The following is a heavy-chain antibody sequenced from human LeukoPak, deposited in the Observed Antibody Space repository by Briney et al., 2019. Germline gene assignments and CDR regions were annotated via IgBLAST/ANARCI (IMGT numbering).Heavy chain of an antibody. D-gene: IGHD6-13*01. V-gene: IGHV1-2*06. CDR1: GYTFTGYY. J-gene: IGHJ2*01. CDR2: INPNSGGT. Sequence: ASVKVSCKASGYTFTGYYMHWVRQAPGQGLEWMGRINPNSGGTNYAQKFQGRVTMTRDTSISTAYMELSRPRSDDTAVYYCARDRLAAAGRGQYEIFDLWGRGTLVTVSS. CDR3: ARDRLAAAGRGQYEIFDL.